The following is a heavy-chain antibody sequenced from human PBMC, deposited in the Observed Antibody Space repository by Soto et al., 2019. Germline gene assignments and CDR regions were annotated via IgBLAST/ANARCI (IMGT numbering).Heavy chain of an antibody. V-gene: IGHV1-8*01. CDR2: MNPNSGNT. CDR3: ARAFTWGVAVAGP. J-gene: IGHJ4*02. CDR1: GYTFTSFD. D-gene: IGHD6-19*01. Sequence: QVHLVQSGAEVKKPGASVKVSCKASGYTFTSFDINWVRQATGQGLEWMGWMNPNSGNTGYAQKFQGRVTMNRNTSISTAYMELSSLRSEDTAVYYCARAFTWGVAVAGPWGQGTLVTVSS.